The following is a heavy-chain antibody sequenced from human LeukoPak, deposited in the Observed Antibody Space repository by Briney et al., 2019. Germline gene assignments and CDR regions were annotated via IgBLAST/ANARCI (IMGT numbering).Heavy chain of an antibody. J-gene: IGHJ5*02. CDR3: ARDLLRGYNWFDP. CDR2: ISFDGVNT. Sequence: GGSLRLSCAASGFTFSTYAIHWVRQAPGKGLEWVAVISFDGVNTFYADSVKGRFTISRDNSKNTLYLQMNSLRAEDTAVYYCARDLLRGYNWFDPWGQGTLVTVSS. D-gene: IGHD2-21*01. V-gene: IGHV3-30*04. CDR1: GFTFSTYA.